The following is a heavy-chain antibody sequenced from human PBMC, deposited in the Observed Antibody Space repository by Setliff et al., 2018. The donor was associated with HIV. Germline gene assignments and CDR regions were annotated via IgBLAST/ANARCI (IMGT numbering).Heavy chain of an antibody. CDR1: GHTYNAYG. D-gene: IGHD3-10*01. V-gene: IGHV1-18*01. CDR2: ISAHYGST. Sequence: ASVKVSCKAYGHTYNAYGITWVRQAPGQGLEWMGWISAHYGSTKYAQTLQGRVTMTTDTSTNIAYMELRSLRSDDTAVYYCASSSPTTYYYGSGSPPLDYWGQGTLVTVSS. J-gene: IGHJ4*02. CDR3: ASSSPTTYYYGSGSPPLDY.